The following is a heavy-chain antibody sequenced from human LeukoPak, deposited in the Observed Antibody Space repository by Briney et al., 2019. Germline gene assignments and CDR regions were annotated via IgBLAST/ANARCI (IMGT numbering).Heavy chain of an antibody. CDR3: AMRNYGGWFDP. D-gene: IGHD1-7*01. J-gene: IGHJ5*02. Sequence: SETLSLTCTVSGGSISSYYWSWIRQPPGKGLEWIGYIYYSGSTNYNPSLKSRVTISVDTSKNQFSLKLSSVTAADTAVYYCAMRNYGGWFDPWGQGTLVTVSS. CDR2: IYYSGST. V-gene: IGHV4-59*01. CDR1: GGSISSYY.